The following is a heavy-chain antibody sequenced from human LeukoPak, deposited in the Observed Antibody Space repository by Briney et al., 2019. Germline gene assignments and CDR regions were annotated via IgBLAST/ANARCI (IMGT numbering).Heavy chain of an antibody. V-gene: IGHV4-39*07. D-gene: IGHD5-18*01. Sequence: SETLSLTCTVSGGFISSSSYYWGWIRQPPGKGLEWIGSIYYSGSTYYNPSLKSRVTISVDTSKNQFSLKLSSVTAADTAVYYCAREDTAMVSANNFDYWGQGTLVTVSS. CDR1: GGFISSSSYY. CDR3: AREDTAMVSANNFDY. J-gene: IGHJ4*02. CDR2: IYYSGST.